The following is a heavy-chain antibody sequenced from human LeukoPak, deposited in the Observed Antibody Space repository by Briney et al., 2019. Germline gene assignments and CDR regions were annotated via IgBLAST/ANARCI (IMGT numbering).Heavy chain of an antibody. V-gene: IGHV4-59*01. Sequence: PSETLSLTCTVSGGSISSYYWSWVRQPPGKGLEWIGYIYYSGSTNYNPSLKSRVTMSVDTSKNQFSLKLSSVTAADTAVYYCVRGGIVGTTARIPLFVYWGQGTLVTVSS. CDR1: GGSISSYY. D-gene: IGHD1-26*01. CDR3: VRGGIVGTTARIPLFVY. J-gene: IGHJ4*02. CDR2: IYYSGST.